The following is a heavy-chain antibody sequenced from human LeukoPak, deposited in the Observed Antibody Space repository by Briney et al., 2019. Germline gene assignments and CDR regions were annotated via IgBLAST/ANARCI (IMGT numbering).Heavy chain of an antibody. Sequence: ASVKVSCKASGGTFISYAISWVRQAPGQGLEWMGGIIPILGTANYAQKFQGRVTITADESTSTAYMELSSLRSEDTAVYYCARRHPGYSSGWHNWFDPWGQGTLVTVSS. CDR1: GGTFISYA. V-gene: IGHV1-69*13. CDR3: ARRHPGYSSGWHNWFDP. D-gene: IGHD6-19*01. CDR2: IIPILGTA. J-gene: IGHJ5*02.